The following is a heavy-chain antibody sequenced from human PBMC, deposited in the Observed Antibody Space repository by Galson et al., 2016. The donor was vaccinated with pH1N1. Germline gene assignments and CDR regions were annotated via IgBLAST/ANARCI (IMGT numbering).Heavy chain of an antibody. CDR1: GFTFSNAW. CDR2: IKTKTDGGTT. J-gene: IGHJ6*02. CDR3: VTDKDYYYYNMDV. Sequence: SLRLSCAASGFTFSNAWMAWVRQAPGKGLEWVGRIKTKTDGGTTDFAAPVKGRFTISRDDSKNTVYLQMNSLKTEDTAIYFCVTDKDYYYYNMDVWGQGTTVTVSS. D-gene: IGHD2-15*01. V-gene: IGHV3-15*01.